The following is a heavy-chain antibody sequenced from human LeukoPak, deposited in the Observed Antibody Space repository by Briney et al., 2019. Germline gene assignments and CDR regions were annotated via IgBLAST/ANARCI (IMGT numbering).Heavy chain of an antibody. D-gene: IGHD3-10*01. CDR1: GFTSSSYE. V-gene: IGHV3-48*03. CDR3: ARGGEMVRGVIKTYYYYYGMDV. Sequence: GGSLRLSCAASGFTSSSYEMNWVRQAPGKGLEWVSYISSSGSTIYYADSVKGRFTISRDNAKNSLYLQMDSLRAEDTAAYYCARGGEMVRGVIKTYYYYYGMDVWGQGTTVTVSS. J-gene: IGHJ6*02. CDR2: ISSSGSTI.